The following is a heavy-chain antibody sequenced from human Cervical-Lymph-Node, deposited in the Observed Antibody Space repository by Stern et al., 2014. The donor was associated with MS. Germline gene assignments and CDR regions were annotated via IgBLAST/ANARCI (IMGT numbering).Heavy chain of an antibody. CDR3: AKADDYAAGIDA. CDR2: LGWNSEGR. Sequence: VQLVESGGGMVQPARSLRLSCEASGFKFDDFAIPWVRQAPGKGLEGASGLGWNSEGRGYADSVQGRFTISRDNAKSSLYLQMNSLTAEDTALYYCAKADDYAAGIDAWGQGTLVVVSS. J-gene: IGHJ5*02. D-gene: IGHD3-16*01. CDR1: GFKFDDFA. V-gene: IGHV3-9*01.